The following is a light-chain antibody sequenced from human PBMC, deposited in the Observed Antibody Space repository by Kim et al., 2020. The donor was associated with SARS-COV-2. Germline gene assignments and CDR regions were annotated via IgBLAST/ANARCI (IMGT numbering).Light chain of an antibody. CDR3: QSADSSGTFHV. CDR1: ALAKQY. Sequence: SYELTQPPSVSVSPGQTASITCSGDALAKQYVYWYQQKPGQAPILVIYKDTERPSGIPERFSGSSSGTRVTLTVSGVQADDEADYYCQSADSSGTFHVFG. CDR2: KDT. J-gene: IGLJ1*01. V-gene: IGLV3-25*03.